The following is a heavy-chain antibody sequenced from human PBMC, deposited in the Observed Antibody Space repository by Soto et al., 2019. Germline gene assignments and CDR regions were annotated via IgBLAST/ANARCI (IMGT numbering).Heavy chain of an antibody. CDR2: INPNSGGT. D-gene: IGHD6-19*01. Sequence: ASVKVSRKASGYTFTGYYMHWVRQAPGQGLEWMGWINPNSGGTNNAQKFLGRVTMTRDTSMSKAYMELSRLRSDDTAVYYCASESSGWYGVGNGMDVWGQGTTVTVSS. J-gene: IGHJ6*01. CDR1: GYTFTGYY. CDR3: ASESSGWYGVGNGMDV. V-gene: IGHV1-2*02.